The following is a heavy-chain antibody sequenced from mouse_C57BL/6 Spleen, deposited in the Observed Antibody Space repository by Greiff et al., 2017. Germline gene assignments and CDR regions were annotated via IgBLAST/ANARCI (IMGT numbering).Heavy chain of an antibody. J-gene: IGHJ4*01. CDR1: GYTFTSYW. CDR2: IDPSDSYT. Sequence: QVQLQQPGAELVRPGTSVKLSCKASGYTFTSYWMHWVKQRPGQGLEWIGVIDPSDSYTNYNQKFKGKATLTVDPSSSTAYMQLSSLTSEDSAVYYCARKTAQAMDYWGQGTSVTVSS. V-gene: IGHV1-59*01. CDR3: ARKTAQAMDY. D-gene: IGHD1-2*01.